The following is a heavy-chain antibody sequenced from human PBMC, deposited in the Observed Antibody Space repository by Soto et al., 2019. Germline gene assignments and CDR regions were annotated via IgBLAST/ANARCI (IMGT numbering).Heavy chain of an antibody. D-gene: IGHD3-22*01. CDR2: IYYSGST. V-gene: IGHV4-59*01. CDR1: GGSISSYY. Sequence: SETLSVTCTVSGGSISSYYWSWIRQPPGKGLEWIGYIYYSGSTNYNPSLKSRVTISVDTSKNQFSLKLTSVTAADTAVYYCARDYYDSSGPLSSLSLDYWGQGTLVTVSS. CDR3: ARDYYDSSGPLSSLSLDY. J-gene: IGHJ4*02.